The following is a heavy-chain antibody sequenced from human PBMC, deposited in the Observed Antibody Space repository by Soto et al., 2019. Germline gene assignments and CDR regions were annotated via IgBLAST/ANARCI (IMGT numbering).Heavy chain of an antibody. J-gene: IGHJ4*02. CDR1: GFTFSTFN. Sequence: EVHLVESGGGLVNPGGSLRLSCAASGFTFSTFNMNWVRQAPGKGLEWVSSISTNSKDIYYAASVKGRFTISRDNANSSLYLQMSGLRAEDTALYYCAKDSRPFGGDSGHDSWGQGTLVSVSS. D-gene: IGHD2-21*02. V-gene: IGHV3-21*01. CDR2: ISTNSKDI. CDR3: AKDSRPFGGDSGHDS.